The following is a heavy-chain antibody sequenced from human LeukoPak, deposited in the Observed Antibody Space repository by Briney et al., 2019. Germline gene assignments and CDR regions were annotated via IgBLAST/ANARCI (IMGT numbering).Heavy chain of an antibody. CDR2: IYYSGST. CDR1: GGSISSYY. CDR3: ARESGIVGATGFDY. J-gene: IGHJ4*02. D-gene: IGHD1-26*01. V-gene: IGHV4-59*12. Sequence: SETLSLTCTVSGGSISSYYWSWIRQPPGKGLEWIGYIYYSGSTNYNPSLKSRVTISVDTSKNQFSLKLSSVTAADTAVYYCARESGIVGATGFDYWGQGTLVTVSS.